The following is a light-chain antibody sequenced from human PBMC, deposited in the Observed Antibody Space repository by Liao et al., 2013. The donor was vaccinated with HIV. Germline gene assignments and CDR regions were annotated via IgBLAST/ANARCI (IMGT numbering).Light chain of an antibody. CDR3: QVWDSSSDHP. CDR1: NVGSKA. J-gene: IGLJ2*01. Sequence: SYELTQPHSVSVATAQMARITCGGNNVGSKAVFWYPQKPGQDPVLVICRDLNRPSGIPERFSGSSPGSTITLTISRIEAGDDPDYYCQVWDSSSDHPFGGGTKLTVL. V-gene: IGLV3-12*01. CDR2: RDL.